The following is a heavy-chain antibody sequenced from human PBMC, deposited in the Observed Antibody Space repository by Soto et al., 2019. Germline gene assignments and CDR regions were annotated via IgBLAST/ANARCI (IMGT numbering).Heavy chain of an antibody. Sequence: EVQLVESGGGRVHPGGSLKLSCAASGFTFSGSAMHWVRQASGKGLEWVGRSRSKPNNYATAYAASVRGRFTISRYDSRNTASVQMTILKTEHTAVYFWTREEWGEALDMWGQGTMVPVSS. D-gene: IGHD2-8*01. CDR2: SRSKPNNYAT. CDR1: GFTFSGSA. J-gene: IGHJ3*02. V-gene: IGHV3-73*01. CDR3: TREEWGEALDM.